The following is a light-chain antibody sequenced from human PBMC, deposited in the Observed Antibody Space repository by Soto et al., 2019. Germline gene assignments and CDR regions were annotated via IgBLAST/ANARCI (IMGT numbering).Light chain of an antibody. V-gene: IGLV2-11*01. Sequence: QSVLTQPRSVSGSPGQSVTISCTGTSSDVGGYNYVSWYQQHPGKAPKLMIYDVSKRPSGVPDRFSGSKSGNTASLTISGLQAEDEADYYCSSYGGSNVFGTGTKVTVL. J-gene: IGLJ1*01. CDR1: SSDVGGYNY. CDR3: SSYGGSNV. CDR2: DVS.